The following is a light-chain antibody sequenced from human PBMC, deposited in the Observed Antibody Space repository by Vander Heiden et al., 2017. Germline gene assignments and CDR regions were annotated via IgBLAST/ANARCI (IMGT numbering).Light chain of an antibody. CDR3: QKYNSAPLT. J-gene: IGKJ4*01. CDR1: QVIANY. CDR2: GAS. Sequence: DIQVTQSPSSLSASIGDRVTITCRANQVIANYLAWYQQNPGEVPKLLIYGASTLQSGVPSRFSGSGSETDFTLTISSLQPEDIATYYCQKYNSAPLTFGGGTKVEI. V-gene: IGKV1-27*01.